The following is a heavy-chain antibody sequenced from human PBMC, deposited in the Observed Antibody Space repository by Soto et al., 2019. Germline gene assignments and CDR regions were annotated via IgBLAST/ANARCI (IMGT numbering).Heavy chain of an antibody. V-gene: IGHV1-18*01. J-gene: IGHJ6*02. CDR3: ARESIRGVDSSGYYLLEGQYYGMDV. D-gene: IGHD3-22*01. CDR2: ISAYNGNT. Sequence: ASVKVSCKASGYTFTSYGISWVRQAPGQGLEWMGWISAYNGNTNYAQKLQGRVTMTTDTSTSTAYMELRSLRSDDTAVYYCARESIRGVDSSGYYLLEGQYYGMDVWGQGITVTVSS. CDR1: GYTFTSYG.